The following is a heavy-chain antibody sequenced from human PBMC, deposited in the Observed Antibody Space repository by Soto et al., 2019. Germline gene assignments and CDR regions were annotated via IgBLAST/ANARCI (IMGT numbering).Heavy chain of an antibody. Sequence: QVQLVETGGGVVQPGRSLRLSCAASGFSFTSYGMHWVRQAPGKGLEWVAVISYDGSNKWYADSVKGRFTISRDNSMNTLYLQMNSLRPEDTAMYYCAKGLNAVPGLFDYWGQGTLVTVSS. CDR3: AKGLNAVPGLFDY. D-gene: IGHD6-19*01. CDR2: ISYDGSNK. J-gene: IGHJ4*02. CDR1: GFSFTSYG. V-gene: IGHV3-30*18.